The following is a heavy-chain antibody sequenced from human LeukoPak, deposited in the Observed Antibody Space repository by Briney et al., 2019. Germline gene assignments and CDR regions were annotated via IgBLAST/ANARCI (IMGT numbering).Heavy chain of an antibody. V-gene: IGHV3-15*01. CDR2: IKSKTDGGTP. CDR1: GFTFNNPW. CDR3: TTEGGWSFYFDY. D-gene: IGHD2-15*01. Sequence: GGSLRLSCAASGFTFNNPWMSWVRQAPGRGLEWVGRIKSKTDGGTPDYAAPVKGRFTISRDDSKNTLYLQMNSVKTEDTAVYYCTTEGGWSFYFDYWGQGTLVTVSS. J-gene: IGHJ4*02.